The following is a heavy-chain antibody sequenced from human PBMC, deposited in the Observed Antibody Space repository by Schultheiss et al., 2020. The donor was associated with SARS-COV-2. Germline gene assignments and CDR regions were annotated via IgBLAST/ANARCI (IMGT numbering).Heavy chain of an antibody. J-gene: IGHJ4*02. CDR2: ISSDGSST. CDR1: GFTFSSYS. CDR3: ASGTYGGQRDY. V-gene: IGHV3-74*01. Sequence: GESLKISCAASGFTFSSYSMNWVRQAPGKGLEWVSRISSDGSSTTYADSVKGRFTISRDNAKNTLYLQMNSLRAEDTAVYYCASGTYGGQRDYWGQGTLVTVSS. D-gene: IGHD4/OR15-4a*01.